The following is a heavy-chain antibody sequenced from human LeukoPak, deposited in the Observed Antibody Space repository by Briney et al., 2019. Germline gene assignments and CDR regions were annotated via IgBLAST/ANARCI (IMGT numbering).Heavy chain of an antibody. CDR2: IYYSGST. D-gene: IGHD3-9*01. V-gene: IGHV4-59*01. CDR3: ARRRYFDWFDAFDI. J-gene: IGHJ3*02. CDR1: GGSISSYY. Sequence: PSETLSLTCTVSGGSISSYYWSWIRQPPGKGLEWIGYIYYSGSTNYNPSLKSRVTISVDTSKNQFSLKLSSVTAADTAVYYCARRRYFDWFDAFDIWGPGTMVTVSS.